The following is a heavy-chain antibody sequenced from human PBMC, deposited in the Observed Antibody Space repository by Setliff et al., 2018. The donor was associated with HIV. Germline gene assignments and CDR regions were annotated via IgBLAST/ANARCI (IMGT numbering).Heavy chain of an antibody. CDR1: GASVTSSSYY. J-gene: IGHJ4*02. V-gene: IGHV4-39*01. CDR2: IYYGGNT. D-gene: IGHD3-10*01. Sequence: PSETLSLTCSVSGASVTSSSYYWGWIRQPPGKGLEWIGSIYYGGNTYSNPSLRSRLSISLDTSKNQFSLALYSVTAADTAVYYCATHYGSGSYYNYWGQGTLVTVSS. CDR3: ATHYGSGSYYNY.